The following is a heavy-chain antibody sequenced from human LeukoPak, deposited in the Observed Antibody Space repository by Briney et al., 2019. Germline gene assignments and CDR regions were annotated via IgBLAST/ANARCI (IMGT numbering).Heavy chain of an antibody. CDR2: ISAYNGNT. Sequence: ASVKVSCKASGYTFTSYGISWVRQAPGQGLEWMGWISAYNGNTNYAQKLQGRVTMTTDTSTSTAYMELRSLRSDDTAVYYCASATSITMVRGVIRGFDPWGQGTLVTVSS. V-gene: IGHV1-18*01. D-gene: IGHD3-10*01. J-gene: IGHJ5*02. CDR1: GYTFTSYG. CDR3: ASATSITMVRGVIRGFDP.